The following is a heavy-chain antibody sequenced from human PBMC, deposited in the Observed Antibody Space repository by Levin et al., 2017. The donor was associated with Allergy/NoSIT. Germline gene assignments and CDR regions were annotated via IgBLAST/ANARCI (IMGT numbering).Heavy chain of an antibody. CDR2: IDRSGNNI. D-gene: IGHD6-19*01. CDR1: GFTFTSYS. J-gene: IGHJ4*02. Sequence: KLGESLKISCAASGFTFTSYSIYWVRQGPGKGLEWVSSIDRSGNNINYADSVKGRFTISRDNAKNSLSLQMNSLRVEDTAVYYCARAEAPVAGPDYWGPGTLVTVSS. CDR3: ARAEAPVAGPDY. V-gene: IGHV3-21*01.